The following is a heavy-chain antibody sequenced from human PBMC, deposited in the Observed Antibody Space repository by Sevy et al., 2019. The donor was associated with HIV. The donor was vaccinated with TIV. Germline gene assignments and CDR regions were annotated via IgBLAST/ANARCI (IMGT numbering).Heavy chain of an antibody. V-gene: IGHV3-48*01. CDR1: GFTFSSYS. D-gene: IGHD2-15*01. Sequence: GGSLRLSCAASGFTFSSYSMNWVRQAPGKGLEWVSYISSSSSTIYYADSVKGRFTISRDNAKNSLYLQMNSLRAEDTAVYYCARELVVGNYYYYYGMDVWGQGTTVTVSS. CDR3: ARELVVGNYYYYYGMDV. J-gene: IGHJ6*02. CDR2: ISSSSSTI.